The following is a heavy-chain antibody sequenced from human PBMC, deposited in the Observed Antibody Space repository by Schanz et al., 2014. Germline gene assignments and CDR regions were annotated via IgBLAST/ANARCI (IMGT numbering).Heavy chain of an antibody. V-gene: IGHV3-23*01. D-gene: IGHD2-15*01. CDR1: GFSFSSYA. CDR2: MNESHSTI. Sequence: EVQLLESGGGLVEPGGSLRLSCAASGFSFSSYAMGWVRQARGKGLEWVSAMNESHSTIYYADSVRGRFTISRDNAENTLFLQMNSLRAEDTAVYYCARDFLLEQLGYSHYYYAMDVWGQGTTVTVSS. J-gene: IGHJ6*02. CDR3: ARDFLLEQLGYSHYYYAMDV.